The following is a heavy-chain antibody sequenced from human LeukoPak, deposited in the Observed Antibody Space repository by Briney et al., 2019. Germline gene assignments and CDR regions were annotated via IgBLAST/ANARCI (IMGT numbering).Heavy chain of an antibody. Sequence: SETLSLTCTVSGDSISSTIHYWGWIRQPPGKGLEWIGSIYYSGSTYYNPSLKSRVTISLDRSKDQFSLKLSSVTAADTAVYYCARSSEGRYYYDSSGFSYYYYYMDVWGKGTTVTISS. CDR2: IYYSGST. CDR3: ARSSEGRYYYDSSGFSYYYYYMDV. V-gene: IGHV4-39*07. J-gene: IGHJ6*03. CDR1: GDSISSTIHY. D-gene: IGHD3-22*01.